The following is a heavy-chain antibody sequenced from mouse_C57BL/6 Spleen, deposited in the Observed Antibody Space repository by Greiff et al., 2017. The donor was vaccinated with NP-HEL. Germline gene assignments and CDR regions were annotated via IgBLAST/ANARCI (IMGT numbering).Heavy chain of an antibody. J-gene: IGHJ2*01. V-gene: IGHV1-82*01. Sequence: QVQLKQSGPELVKPGASVKISCKASGYAFSSSWMNWVKQRPGKGLEWIGRIYPGDGDTNYNGKFKGKATLTADKSSSTAYMQLSSLTSEDSAVYFCASRITTVVADYWGQGTTLTVSS. CDR3: ASRITTVVADY. CDR2: IYPGDGDT. CDR1: GYAFSSSW. D-gene: IGHD1-1*01.